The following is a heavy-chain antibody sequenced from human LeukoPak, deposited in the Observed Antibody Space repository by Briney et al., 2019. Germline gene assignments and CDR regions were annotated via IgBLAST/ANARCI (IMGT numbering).Heavy chain of an antibody. Sequence: PGGSLRLSCAASGFTFSSYSMNWVRRAPGKGLEWVSSISSSSSYIYYADSVKGRFTISRDNAKNSLYLQMNSLRAEDTAVYYCARDNTVTTPFDYWGQGTLVTVSS. CDR3: ARDNTVTTPFDY. V-gene: IGHV3-21*01. J-gene: IGHJ4*02. CDR1: GFTFSSYS. CDR2: ISSSSSYI. D-gene: IGHD4-17*01.